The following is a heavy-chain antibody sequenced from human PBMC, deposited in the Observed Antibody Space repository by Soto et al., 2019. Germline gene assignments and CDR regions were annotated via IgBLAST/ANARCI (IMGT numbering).Heavy chain of an antibody. CDR1: GYTYTGYY. J-gene: IGHJ4*02. D-gene: IGHD3-10*01. V-gene: IGHV1-2*04. CDR2: INPNSGGT. Sequence: GASVKVSCKDSGYTYTGYYIQWVRQAHKQGLEWMGWINPNSGGTNYAQKFQGWVTMTRDTSISTAYMELSRLRSDDTAVYYCARDLWFGESTPSYYFDYWGQGTLVTVSS. CDR3: ARDLWFGESTPSYYFDY.